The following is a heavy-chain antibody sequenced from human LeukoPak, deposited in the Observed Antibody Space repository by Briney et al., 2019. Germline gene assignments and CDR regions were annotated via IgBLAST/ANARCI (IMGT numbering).Heavy chain of an antibody. CDR1: GFTFSSYS. CDR3: AKEDGFGYCSGGSCYNWFDP. D-gene: IGHD2-15*01. V-gene: IGHV3-23*01. Sequence: PGGSLRLSCAASGFTFSSYSMNWVRQAPGKGLEWVSAISGSGGSTYYADSVKGRFTISRDNSKNTLYLQMNSLRAEDTAVYYCAKEDGFGYCSGGSCYNWFDPWGQGTLVTVSS. CDR2: ISGSGGST. J-gene: IGHJ5*02.